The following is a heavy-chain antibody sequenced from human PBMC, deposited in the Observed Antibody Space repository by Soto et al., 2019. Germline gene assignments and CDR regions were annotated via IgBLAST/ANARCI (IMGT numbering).Heavy chain of an antibody. CDR1: GFTFSGYW. Sequence: HPXGSLILSCAASGFTFSGYWMSWVRQAPGKGLEWVANIKQDGSEKYYVDSVKGRFTISRDNAKNSLYLQMNSLRAEDTAVYYCARGGKWELNYFDSWGQGSLVTVSS. D-gene: IGHD1-26*01. CDR2: IKQDGSEK. V-gene: IGHV3-7*03. CDR3: ARGGKWELNYFDS. J-gene: IGHJ4*02.